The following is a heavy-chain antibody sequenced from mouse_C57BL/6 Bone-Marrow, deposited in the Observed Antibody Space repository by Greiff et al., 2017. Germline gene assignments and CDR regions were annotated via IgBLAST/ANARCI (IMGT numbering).Heavy chain of an antibody. CDR1: GYTFTSYW. D-gene: IGHD2-2*01. J-gene: IGHJ4*01. CDR2: IYPGSGST. Sequence: QVHVKQPGAELVKPGASVKMSCKASGYTFTSYWITWVKQRPGQGLEWIGDIYPGSGSTNYNEKFKSKATLTVDTSSSTAYMQLSSLTSEDSAVYYCALLWLRQAMDYWGQGTSVTVSS. CDR3: ALLWLRQAMDY. V-gene: IGHV1-55*01.